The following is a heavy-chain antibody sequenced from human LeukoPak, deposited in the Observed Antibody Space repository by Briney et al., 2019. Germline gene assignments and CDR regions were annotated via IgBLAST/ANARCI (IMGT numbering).Heavy chain of an antibody. D-gene: IGHD5-12*01. V-gene: IGHV3-30-3*01. J-gene: IGHJ6*02. CDR1: GFTFSSYA. CDR3: ARGEATGAWLRVHYGMDV. Sequence: LPGGSLRLSCAASGFTFSSYAMHWVRQAPGKGLEWVAVISYDGSNKYYADSVKGRFTISRDNSKNALYLQMNSLRAEDTAVYYCARGEATGAWLRVHYGMDVWGQGTTVTVSS. CDR2: ISYDGSNK.